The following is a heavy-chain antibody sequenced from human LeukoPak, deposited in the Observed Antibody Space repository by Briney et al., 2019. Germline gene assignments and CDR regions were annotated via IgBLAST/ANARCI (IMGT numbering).Heavy chain of an antibody. CDR3: ARHAYSWSAGYDFDY. J-gene: IGHJ4*02. Sequence: GESLKISCKGSGYSFTSYWIGWVRHMPGKGLEWMGIIYPGDSDTKYSPSFQGQVTISVDKSISTAYLQWSSLKASDTAMYYCARHAYSWSAGYDFDYWGQGTLVSVSS. V-gene: IGHV5-51*01. CDR2: IYPGDSDT. CDR1: GYSFTSYW. D-gene: IGHD5-18*01.